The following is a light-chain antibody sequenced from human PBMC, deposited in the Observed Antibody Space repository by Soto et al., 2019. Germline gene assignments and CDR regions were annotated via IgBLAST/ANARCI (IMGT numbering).Light chain of an antibody. CDR3: QQYDKWPPIT. CDR2: RAS. J-gene: IGKJ5*01. Sequence: EVVLTQSPATLSVSPGERATLSCRASQSVVENLAWYQQKPGQAPRLLIYRASTRATGVPDRFSGGGSGTEFTLTIRSRQSEDFAVYYCQQYDKWPPITFGQGTRLEVK. V-gene: IGKV3-15*01. CDR1: QSVVEN.